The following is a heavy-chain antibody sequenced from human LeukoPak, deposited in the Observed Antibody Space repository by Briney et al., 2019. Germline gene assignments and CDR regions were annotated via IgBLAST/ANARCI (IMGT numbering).Heavy chain of an antibody. CDR1: GGSFSGYY. CDR3: ARHQEQQLGWYYFDY. V-gene: IGHV4-34*01. Sequence: SETLSLTCAVYGGSFSGYYWSWIRQPPGKGLEWIGEINHSGSTNYNPSLKSRVTISVDTSKNRFSLKLSSVTAADTAVYYCARHQEQQLGWYYFDYWGQGTLVTVSS. J-gene: IGHJ4*02. D-gene: IGHD6-13*01. CDR2: INHSGST.